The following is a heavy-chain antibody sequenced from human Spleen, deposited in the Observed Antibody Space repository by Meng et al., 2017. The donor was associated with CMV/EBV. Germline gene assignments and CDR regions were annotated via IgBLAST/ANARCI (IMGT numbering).Heavy chain of an antibody. V-gene: IGHV3-66*03. D-gene: IGHD4-11*01. Sequence: CAVSEFTDSSNCMTWVRQAPGMGLEWVSVIYSSGSTYYADSMKGRFALSRDNSKNKVYLQMNSLRPEDTAVYFCARELMTTVNGWFDPWGQETLVTVSS. J-gene: IGHJ5*02. CDR1: EFTDSSNC. CDR2: IYSSGST. CDR3: ARELMTTVNGWFDP.